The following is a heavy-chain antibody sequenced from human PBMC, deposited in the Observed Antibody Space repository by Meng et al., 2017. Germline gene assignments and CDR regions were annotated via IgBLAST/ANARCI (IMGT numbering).Heavy chain of an antibody. Sequence: QGQLQETGPGLVKPSQTLSLTCTVSGGSINSDDYYWSWIRQHPGKGLEWIGFIYYSGSTYYNPSLKSRVSISVDTSKNQFSLKVTSVTAADTAVYYCARGDYDGLAYWGQGTLVTVSS. CDR1: GGSINSDDYY. CDR3: ARGDYDGLAY. CDR2: IYYSGST. J-gene: IGHJ4*02. V-gene: IGHV4-31*03. D-gene: IGHD4-17*01.